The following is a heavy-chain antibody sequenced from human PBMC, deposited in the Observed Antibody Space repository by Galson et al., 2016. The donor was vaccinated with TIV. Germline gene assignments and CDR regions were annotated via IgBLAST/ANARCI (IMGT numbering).Heavy chain of an antibody. CDR1: GFSLSDYA. D-gene: IGHD1-26*01. CDR3: ARGPTTRRGYYGLDI. V-gene: IGHV3-23*01. CDR2: ISGRGGTT. J-gene: IGHJ6*02. Sequence: SLRLSCAASGFSLSDYAMTWVRQAPGKGLEWVSDISGRGGTTHYADSVKGRFTISRDNSNNTLYLHMSSLIAGDTALYYCARGPTTRRGYYGLDIWGQGTTVTVSS.